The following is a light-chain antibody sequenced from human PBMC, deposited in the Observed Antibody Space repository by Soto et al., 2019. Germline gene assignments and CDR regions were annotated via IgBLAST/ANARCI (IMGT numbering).Light chain of an antibody. V-gene: IGLV1-40*01. CDR3: GSWDSSLSAYV. CDR2: SHN. Sequence: QSVLTQPPSVSGSPGQTVTISCTGSTSNIGAGYDVHWYQQLPGTAPRLLISSHNNRPSGVPDRFFGSKSGTSASLTIIGLQAEDEADYYCGSWDSSLSAYVFGTGTKLTVL. CDR1: TSNIGAGYD. J-gene: IGLJ1*01.